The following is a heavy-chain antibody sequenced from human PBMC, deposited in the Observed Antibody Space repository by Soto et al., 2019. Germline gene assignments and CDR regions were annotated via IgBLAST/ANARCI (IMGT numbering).Heavy chain of an antibody. CDR1: GGSITTRNW. CDR3: GKGGSVAGYEGYYGTDV. V-gene: IGHV4-4*02. D-gene: IGHD6-19*01. J-gene: IGHJ6*02. CDR2: VYHSGST. Sequence: QVRLQESGPGLVKPSGTLSLTCAVPGGSITTRNWWTWVRQPPGKGLEWIGEVYHSGSTTYNPSLKSRVNMSVDLSKNQFSLRLSSVTAADTAVYYCGKGGSVAGYEGYYGTDVWGQGTTVIVSS.